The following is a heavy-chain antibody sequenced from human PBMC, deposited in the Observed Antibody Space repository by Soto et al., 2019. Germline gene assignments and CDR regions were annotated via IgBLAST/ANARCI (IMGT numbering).Heavy chain of an antibody. CDR2: IWYDGSNK. V-gene: IGHV3-33*01. J-gene: IGHJ6*02. CDR1: GFTFSSYG. CDR3: ARDITPSDSSSRIAYYYNCMDV. Sequence: PGGSLRLSCAASGFTFSSYGMHWVRQAPGKGLEWVAVIWYDGSNKYYADSVKGRFTIYRDNSKNTLYLQMNSLRDEDTAVYYCARDITPSDSSSRIAYYYNCMDVCDPGPTVTVS. D-gene: IGHD6-13*01.